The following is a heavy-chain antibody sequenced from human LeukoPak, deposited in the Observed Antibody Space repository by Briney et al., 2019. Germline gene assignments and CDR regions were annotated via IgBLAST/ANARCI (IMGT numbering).Heavy chain of an antibody. CDR3: ARDSPSRHFDY. CDR2: ISGNGDRT. CDR1: GFTFIDYG. V-gene: IGHV3-23*01. J-gene: IGHJ4*02. Sequence: GGSLRLSCAASGFTFIDYGIYWVRQAPGRGLEWVSGISGNGDRTSYADSVKGRFAVSRDNSKNTAYLQMSNLRAEDTAVYYCARDSPSRHFDYWGQGTLVTVSS.